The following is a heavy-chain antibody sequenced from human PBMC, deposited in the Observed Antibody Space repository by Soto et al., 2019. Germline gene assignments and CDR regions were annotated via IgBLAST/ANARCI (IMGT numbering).Heavy chain of an antibody. Sequence: SETLSLTCTVSGGSISIYYWHWIRQPLGGGLEWIGSLCYGANNNYNPSLKSRVTISVDTSKNQFSLNLSSVTAADTAVYYCVRHDNTGSYQSFDYWGQGSLVTVSS. CDR2: LCYGANN. CDR1: GGSISIYY. D-gene: IGHD3-10*01. J-gene: IGHJ4*02. V-gene: IGHV4-59*08. CDR3: VRHDNTGSYQSFDY.